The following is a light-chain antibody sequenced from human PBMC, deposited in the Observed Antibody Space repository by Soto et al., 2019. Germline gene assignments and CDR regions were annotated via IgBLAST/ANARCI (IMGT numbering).Light chain of an antibody. Sequence: QSVLTQSPSASGTPGQRVTISCSGSSSNIGSNTVSWYQQLPGTTPKLLIYSNNHRPSGVADRFSGSKSGASAALAIGGLQSEEEGDYYCATWDDSLNGHVFGTGTKLTVL. CDR2: SNN. J-gene: IGLJ1*01. CDR3: ATWDDSLNGHV. V-gene: IGLV1-44*01. CDR1: SSNIGSNT.